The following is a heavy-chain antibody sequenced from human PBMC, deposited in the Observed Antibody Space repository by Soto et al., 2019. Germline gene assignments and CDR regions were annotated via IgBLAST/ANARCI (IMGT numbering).Heavy chain of an antibody. CDR2: ISSSSSTI. J-gene: IGHJ5*02. V-gene: IGHV3-48*02. CDR3: ARAPMTNNWFDP. Sequence: GSLRLSCAASGFTFSSYSMNWVRQAPGKGLEWVSYISSSSSTIYYADSVKGRFTISRDNAKNSLYLQMNSLRDEDTAVYYCARAPMTNNWFDPWGQGTLVTVSS. CDR1: GFTFSSYS.